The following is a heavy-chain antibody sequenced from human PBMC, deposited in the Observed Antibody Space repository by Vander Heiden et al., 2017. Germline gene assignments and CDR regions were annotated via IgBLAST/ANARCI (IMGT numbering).Heavy chain of an antibody. D-gene: IGHD2-2*02. Sequence: QVQLVQSGAEVKKPGASVKVSCRASGYTFTRYDINWVRQATGQGLEWMGLVNPISGGTDYAQQFKGRVTMTRNTSINTVYMELSSLRSEDTAVYFCAKDLHCSSPSCSTLENDYGMDIWGQGTTVTVSS. CDR3: AKDLHCSSPSCSTLENDYGMDI. CDR2: VNPISGGT. J-gene: IGHJ6*02. V-gene: IGHV1-8*01. CDR1: GYTFTRYD.